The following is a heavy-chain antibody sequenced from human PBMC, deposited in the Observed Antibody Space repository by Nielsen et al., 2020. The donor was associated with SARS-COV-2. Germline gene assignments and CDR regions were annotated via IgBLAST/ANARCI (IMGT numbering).Heavy chain of an antibody. CDR3: AREFDYVGFQS. CDR2: VSFSGIT. CDR1: GDSMTTFF. D-gene: IGHD4-17*01. Sequence: SETLSLTCTVSGDSMTTFFWSWIRRPPGRGLEWIGSVSFSGITNYNPSLKSRLTMSIDKSKGQFSLRVNSVTAADTAVYYCAREFDYVGFQSWGQGTLVTVSS. V-gene: IGHV4-59*01. J-gene: IGHJ1*01.